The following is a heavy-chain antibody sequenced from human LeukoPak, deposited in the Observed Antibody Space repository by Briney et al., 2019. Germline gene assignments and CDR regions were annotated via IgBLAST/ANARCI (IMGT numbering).Heavy chain of an antibody. J-gene: IGHJ4*02. D-gene: IGHD1-1*01. Sequence: PGGSLRLSCAVSGFTFSSYALSWVRRAPGKGLEWISAIRGSGDDTYYADSVKGRFTISRDNSKNTLYLQMNSLRAEDTAVYYCAKRENSWNPFDYWGQGTLVTVSS. CDR3: AKRENSWNPFDY. CDR2: IRGSGDDT. CDR1: GFTFSSYA. V-gene: IGHV3-23*01.